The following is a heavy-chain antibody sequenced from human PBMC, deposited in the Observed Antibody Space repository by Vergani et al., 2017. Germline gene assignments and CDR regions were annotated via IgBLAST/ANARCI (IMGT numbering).Heavy chain of an antibody. V-gene: IGHV4-59*01. Sequence: QVQLQESGPRLVRPSQTLSLTCTVSGGSFNTYYWSWIRQPPGKGLEWIGYIYYSGSTNYNPSLKSRVTISVDTSKNQFSLKLSSVTAADTAVYYCARVIVGATQYYYYYYMDVWGKGTTVTVSS. CDR1: GGSFNTYY. J-gene: IGHJ6*03. CDR3: ARVIVGATQYYYYYYMDV. CDR2: IYYSGST. D-gene: IGHD1-26*01.